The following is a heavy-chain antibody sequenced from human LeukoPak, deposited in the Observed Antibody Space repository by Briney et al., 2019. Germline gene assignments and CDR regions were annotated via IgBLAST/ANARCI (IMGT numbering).Heavy chain of an antibody. D-gene: IGHD5-18*01. J-gene: IGHJ4*02. V-gene: IGHV5-51*01. CDR2: IYPGDSDT. CDR3: ATLSYSYGHLYYFDY. CDR1: GYSFTSYW. Sequence: GESLKISCKGSGYSFTSYWIGWVRQMPGKGLERMGIIYPGDSDTRYSPSFQGQVTISADKSISTAYLQWSSLKASDTAMYYCATLSYSYGHLYYFDYWGQGTLVTVSS.